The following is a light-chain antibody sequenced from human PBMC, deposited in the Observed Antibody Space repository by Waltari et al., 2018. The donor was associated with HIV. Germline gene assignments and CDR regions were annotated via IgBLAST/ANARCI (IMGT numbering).Light chain of an antibody. CDR3: QQYKSAPWT. CDR2: KTS. Sequence: DIQMTQSPSVLSASVGDRVTITCWANQSLNTWLAWYKQSEGEAPKLLIYKTSKLENGVPSRFSASGSGKVFSLTISSVQPDDFAIYYCQQYKSAPWTFGQGTKV. CDR1: QSLNTW. J-gene: IGKJ1*01. V-gene: IGKV1-5*03.